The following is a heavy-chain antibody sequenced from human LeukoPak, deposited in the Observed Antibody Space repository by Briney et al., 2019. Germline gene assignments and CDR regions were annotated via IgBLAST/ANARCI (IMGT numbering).Heavy chain of an antibody. J-gene: IGHJ4*02. CDR2: IKQDGSEK. Sequence: GGSLRLSCAASGFTFSSYWMSWVRQAPGKGLEWVPNIKQDGSEKYYVDSVKGRFTISRDNAKNSLYLQMNSLRAEDTAVYYCAREASVYSSSPGYFDYWGQGTLVTVSS. D-gene: IGHD6-6*01. V-gene: IGHV3-7*01. CDR3: AREASVYSSSPGYFDY. CDR1: GFTFSSYW.